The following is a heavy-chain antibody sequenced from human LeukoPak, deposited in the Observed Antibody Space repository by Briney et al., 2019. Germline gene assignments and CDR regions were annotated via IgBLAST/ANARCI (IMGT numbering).Heavy chain of an antibody. D-gene: IGHD2-15*01. CDR1: GFTFSSYA. V-gene: IGHV3-23*01. J-gene: IGHJ4*02. Sequence: PGGYLRLSCAASGFTFSSYAMSWGRPAPGKGVEWSSAISGSGGSTYYADSVKSRFTISRDNSKNTLYLQMNSLRAEDTAVYYCAKALGGGNYYDYWGQGTLVTVSS. CDR2: ISGSGGST. CDR3: AKALGGGNYYDY.